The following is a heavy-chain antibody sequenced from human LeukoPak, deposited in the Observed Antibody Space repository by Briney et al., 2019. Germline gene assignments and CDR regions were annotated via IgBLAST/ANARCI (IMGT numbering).Heavy chain of an antibody. CDR3: ARVSGSGWYSWAGDY. Sequence: GGSLRLSCAASGFSFSSYGMHWVRQAPGKGLEWVALIWYDGSKKFYADSGKGRFTISRDNSKNTLFLQMNSLRDEDTAVYYCARVSGSGWYSWAGDYWGQETLVTVSS. CDR1: GFSFSSYG. D-gene: IGHD6-19*01. J-gene: IGHJ4*02. V-gene: IGHV3-33*01. CDR2: IWYDGSKK.